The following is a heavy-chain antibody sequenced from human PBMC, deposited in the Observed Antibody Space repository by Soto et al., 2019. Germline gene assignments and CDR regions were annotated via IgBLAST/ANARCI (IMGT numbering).Heavy chain of an antibody. CDR2: VYGSGSA. V-gene: IGHV4-61*01. CDR1: GASVNSETRF. CDR3: AREDRSGTYYFDY. Sequence: SETLSLPCRVSGASVNSETRFWCLIRQGPRKGFEWIGYVYGSGSADSNPALKSRVFVSADMARNQFSLTLDSVTPADTAVSHCAREDRSGTYYFDYWGGGSQVTVSS. D-gene: IGHD3-22*01. J-gene: IGHJ4*02.